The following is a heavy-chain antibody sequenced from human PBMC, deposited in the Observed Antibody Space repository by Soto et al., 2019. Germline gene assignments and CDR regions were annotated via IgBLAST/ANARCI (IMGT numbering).Heavy chain of an antibody. CDR2: ISYDGSNK. D-gene: IGHD4-17*01. J-gene: IGHJ4*02. CDR3: AKDYGDYV. V-gene: IGHV3-30*18. CDR1: GFTFSSYG. Sequence: QVQLVESGGGVVQPGRSLRLSCAASGFTFSSYGMHWVRQAPGKGLEWVAVISYDGSNKYYADSVKGRFTISRDNSKNTLYLQINSLRAEDTAEYYCAKDYGDYVWGQGTLVTVSS.